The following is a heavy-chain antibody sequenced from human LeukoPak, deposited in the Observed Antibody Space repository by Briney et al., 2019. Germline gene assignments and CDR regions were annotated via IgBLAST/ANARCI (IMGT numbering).Heavy chain of an antibody. Sequence: PSETLSLTCTVSGGSISPYYWSWIRQTPGKGLEWIGYILYSGTTTNYNPSLKSRVTISVDTSKNQFSLKLSSVTAADTAVYYCARGQYSSSPVFDFWGQGTLVTVSS. CDR3: ARGQYSSSPVFDF. CDR2: ILYSGTTT. CDR1: GGSISPYY. D-gene: IGHD6-6*01. J-gene: IGHJ4*02. V-gene: IGHV4-59*01.